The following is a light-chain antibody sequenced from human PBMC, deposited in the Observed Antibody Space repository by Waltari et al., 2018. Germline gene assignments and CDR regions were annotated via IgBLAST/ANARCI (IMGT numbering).Light chain of an antibody. Sequence: DIQMTQSPSSLSASVGDRVTITCRASQDIGSWLAWYQQKPGKAPNLLIYTASSLESGVPSRFSGSGSGIDFTLTINSLRPEDFATYSCLQVSSFPVTFGGGTKVEV. J-gene: IGKJ4*01. V-gene: IGKV1-12*01. CDR2: TAS. CDR1: QDIGSW. CDR3: LQVSSFPVT.